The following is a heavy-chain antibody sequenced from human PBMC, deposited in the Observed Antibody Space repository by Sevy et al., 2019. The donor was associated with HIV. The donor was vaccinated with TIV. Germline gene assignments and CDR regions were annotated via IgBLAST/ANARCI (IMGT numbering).Heavy chain of an antibody. D-gene: IGHD6-13*01. CDR1: GFTLSSYW. CDR2: INQDGNTK. V-gene: IGHV3-7*01. Sequence: GGSLRLSCAASGFTLSSYWVNWVRQAPGKGLEWVANINQDGNTKYYVDSVKARFTTSTDNIMNSVHLQMNSLRAEDTAVYYCVRAMAAAQSYWGQGALVTVSS. J-gene: IGHJ4*02. CDR3: VRAMAAAQSY.